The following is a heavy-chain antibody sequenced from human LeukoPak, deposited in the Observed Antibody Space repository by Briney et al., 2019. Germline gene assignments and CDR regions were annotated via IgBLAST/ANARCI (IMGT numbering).Heavy chain of an antibody. V-gene: IGHV3-30*04. Sequence: GVPLRRSCAASGFTFNSYALHWVRQAPGKGLEWVAVISYDGSNNYYGESVKGRFTISRDNSKNMVYLQMNSLRPEDTAVYYCARGEDGFWSGYVEHWGQGTLVTVSS. D-gene: IGHD3-3*01. CDR2: ISYDGSNN. CDR1: GFTFNSYA. J-gene: IGHJ1*01. CDR3: ARGEDGFWSGYVEH.